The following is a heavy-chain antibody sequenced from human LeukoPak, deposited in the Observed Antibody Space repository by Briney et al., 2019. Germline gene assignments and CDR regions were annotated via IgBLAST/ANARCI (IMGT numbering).Heavy chain of an antibody. Sequence: GGSLRLSWAASGFTFSSYWIHWVRQAPGKGLAWVSRIDNDGSDTIFADSVKGRFTLSRDNAKNTVYLQMNSLRAEDTAVYYCARGGFHHGFDIWGQGTMVTVS. J-gene: IGHJ3*02. CDR2: IDNDGSDT. D-gene: IGHD1-14*01. V-gene: IGHV3-74*01. CDR3: ARGGFHHGFDI. CDR1: GFTFSSYW.